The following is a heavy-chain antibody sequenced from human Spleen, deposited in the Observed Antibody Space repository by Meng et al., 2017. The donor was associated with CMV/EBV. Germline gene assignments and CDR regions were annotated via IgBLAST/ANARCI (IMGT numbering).Heavy chain of an antibody. J-gene: IGHJ4*02. D-gene: IGHD5-12*01. Sequence: CSSSGIPVSGYCMRWVRQAPGKGLEWVSGISGSGDSTYCADSVKGRFTISRDNSKNTLYLQMNSLRVEDTAVYYCARHSTEATISDYWGQGTLVTVSS. CDR1: GIPVSGYC. CDR2: ISGSGDST. V-gene: IGHV3-23*01. CDR3: ARHSTEATISDY.